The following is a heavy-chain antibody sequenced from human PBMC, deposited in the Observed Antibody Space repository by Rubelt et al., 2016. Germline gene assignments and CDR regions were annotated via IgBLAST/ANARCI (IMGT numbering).Heavy chain of an antibody. V-gene: IGHV1-3*01. D-gene: IGHD6-19*01. CDR1: GYTFTSYA. CDR3: AKDNTGWSVFDH. Sequence: QVQLVQSGAEVKKPGASVRLSCKASGYTFTSYAIHWVRQAPGQRLEWMGWINAGNGNTKYSQKFQGRVTVTRDTAASTVYMELSSLRSEDTAIYYCAKDNTGWSVFDHWGQGTLITVSS. CDR2: INAGNGNT. J-gene: IGHJ4*02.